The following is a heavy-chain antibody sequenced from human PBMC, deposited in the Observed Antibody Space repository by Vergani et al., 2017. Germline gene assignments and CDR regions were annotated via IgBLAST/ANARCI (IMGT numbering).Heavy chain of an antibody. D-gene: IGHD2-21*01. CDR1: GGTFSSYA. Sequence: QVQLVQSGAEVKKPGASVKVSCKASGGTFSSYAINWVRQAPGQGLEWMGGIIPIFGTANYAQKFQGRVTITADESTSTAYMELTSLRSEDTAVYYCASNCGGDCWTGFDPWGQGTLVTVSS. CDR3: ASNCGGDCWTGFDP. V-gene: IGHV1-69*13. J-gene: IGHJ5*02. CDR2: IIPIFGTA.